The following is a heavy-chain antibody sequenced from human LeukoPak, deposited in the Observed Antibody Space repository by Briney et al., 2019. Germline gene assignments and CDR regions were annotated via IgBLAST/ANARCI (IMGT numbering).Heavy chain of an antibody. CDR3: VRNRAFDI. J-gene: IGHJ3*02. CDR2: SDHSGGT. CDR1: GGSITDYY. Sequence: PSETLSLTCTVSGGSITDYYWNWIRQPPGKGLEWIGYSDHSGGTNYNPSLKSRVTISVDTSKNQISLKLSSVTAADTAVYSCVRNRAFDIWGQGTMVTVSS. V-gene: IGHV4-59*01.